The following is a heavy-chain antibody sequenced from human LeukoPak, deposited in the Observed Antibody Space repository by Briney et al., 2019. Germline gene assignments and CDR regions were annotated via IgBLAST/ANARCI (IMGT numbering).Heavy chain of an antibody. Sequence: GGSLRLSCAASGFTFSSYGMHWVRQAPGKGLEWVAFIRYDGINKYYADSVKGRFTISRDNAKDTLYLQMNSLRTEDTAVYYCAGHHQAYSRTYWGQGTLVTVSS. J-gene: IGHJ4*02. CDR1: GFTFSSYG. CDR3: AGHHQAYSRTY. D-gene: IGHD6-13*01. CDR2: IRYDGINK. V-gene: IGHV3-30*02.